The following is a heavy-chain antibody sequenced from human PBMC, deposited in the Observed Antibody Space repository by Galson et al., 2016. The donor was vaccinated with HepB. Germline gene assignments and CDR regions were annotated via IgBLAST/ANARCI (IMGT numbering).Heavy chain of an antibody. D-gene: IGHD6-13*01. J-gene: IGHJ4*01. CDR1: GGPITTSGYH. CDR2: VHYNVGA. V-gene: IGHV4-39*01. Sequence: CTVSGGPITTSGYHWGWVRQPPGSGLEWIGSVHYNVGASYKSTLQSRVTISVDTSKNQFSLKLTSVTAADTAVYYCARHGDGFRAAAGDYWGHGTLVTVSS. CDR3: ARHGDGFRAAAGDY.